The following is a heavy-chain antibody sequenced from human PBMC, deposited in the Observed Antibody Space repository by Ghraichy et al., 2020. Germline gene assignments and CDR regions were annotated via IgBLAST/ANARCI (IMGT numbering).Heavy chain of an antibody. Sequence: SQTRSLTCAISGDSVSSNSAAWNWIRQSPSRGLEWLERTYYRSKWYNDYAVSVKSRITINPDTSKNQFSLQLNSVTPEDTAVYYCAQGGGYSSSWIFPPYYFDYWGQGTLVTVSS. V-gene: IGHV6-1*01. CDR3: AQGGGYSSSWIFPPYYFDY. CDR2: TYYRSKWYN. CDR1: GDSVSSNSAA. J-gene: IGHJ4*02. D-gene: IGHD6-13*01.